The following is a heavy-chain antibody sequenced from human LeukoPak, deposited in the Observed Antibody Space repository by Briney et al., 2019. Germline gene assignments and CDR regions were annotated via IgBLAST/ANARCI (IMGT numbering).Heavy chain of an antibody. CDR3: ARDQYELRSYYYGMDV. D-gene: IGHD2-2*01. CDR2: ISYDGSNK. CDR1: GFTFSSYA. V-gene: IGHV3-30-3*01. Sequence: GGSLRLSCAASGFTFSSYAMHWVRQAPGKGLEWVAVISYDGSNKYYADSVKGRFTISRDNSKNTLYLQMNSLRVEDTGVYYCARDQYELRSYYYGMDVWGQGTTVTVSS. J-gene: IGHJ6*02.